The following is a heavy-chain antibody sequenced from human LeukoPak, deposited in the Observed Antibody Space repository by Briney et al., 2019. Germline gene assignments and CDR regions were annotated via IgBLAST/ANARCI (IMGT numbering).Heavy chain of an antibody. D-gene: IGHD2-8*01. CDR2: IYSGGST. CDR1: GFTVSNNY. Sequence: GGSLRLSCAASGFTVSNNYMRWVRQAPGKGLEWVSLIYSGGSTYYADSVKSRFTISRDNSKNTLWLQMNSLRAEDTALYYCASRSTCSNGVCYGLQYWGQGTLVTVSS. CDR3: ASRSTCSNGVCYGLQY. V-gene: IGHV3-66*02. J-gene: IGHJ4*02.